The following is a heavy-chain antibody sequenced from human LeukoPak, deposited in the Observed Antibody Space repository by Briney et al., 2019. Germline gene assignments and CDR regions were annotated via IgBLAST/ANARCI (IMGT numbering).Heavy chain of an antibody. J-gene: IGHJ4*02. Sequence: ASVKVSCKASGGTLSTYTIHWVRRAPGQGLEWMGRVISILRTATYGQKFQGRVTITADKSTSTTYMELTDLRLQATAFYYCTRSLGRGFDYWGQGSLVTVSS. CDR3: TRSLGRGFDY. CDR2: VISILRTA. D-gene: IGHD1-26*01. V-gene: IGHV1-69*08. CDR1: GGTLSTYT.